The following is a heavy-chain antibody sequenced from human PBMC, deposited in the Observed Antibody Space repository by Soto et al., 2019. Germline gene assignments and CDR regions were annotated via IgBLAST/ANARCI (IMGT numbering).Heavy chain of an antibody. D-gene: IGHD6-19*01. CDR3: ARGVAGSGFDL. Sequence: QVHLQQSGPGLVKPSQTLSLTCAISGDSVSSNTAAWNWIRSSPSRGLEWLGRTYYRSNWRHDYAVSVKSRITVNPDTSKNHFSLQLNSVTTDDTAVYYCARGVAGSGFDLWGQGTLVTVSS. CDR1: GDSVSSNTAA. CDR2: TYYRSNWRH. J-gene: IGHJ4*02. V-gene: IGHV6-1*01.